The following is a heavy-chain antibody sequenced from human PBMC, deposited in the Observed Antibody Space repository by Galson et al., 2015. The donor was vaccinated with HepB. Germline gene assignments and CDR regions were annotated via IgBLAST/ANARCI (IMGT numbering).Heavy chain of an antibody. V-gene: IGHV1-2*02. CDR1: GYTFTGYY. CDR3: ATPGGGYCSSTSCYQALDAFDI. J-gene: IGHJ3*02. D-gene: IGHD2-2*01. Sequence: SVKVSCKASGYTFTGYYMHWVRQAPGQGLEWMGWINPNSGGTNYAQKFQGRVTMTRDTSISTAYMELSRLRSDDTAVYYCATPGGGYCSSTSCYQALDAFDIWGQGTMVTVSS. CDR2: INPNSGGT.